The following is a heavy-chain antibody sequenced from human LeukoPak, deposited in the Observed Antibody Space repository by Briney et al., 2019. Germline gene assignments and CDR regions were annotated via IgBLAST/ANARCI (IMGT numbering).Heavy chain of an antibody. Sequence: PGGSLRLSCAVSGFTFSSYWMTWVRQAPGKGLEWVASIKEDGSEKYYEDSVKGRFTISRDNAKNSLYLQMSSLRAEDTGVYYCARDSGSYKGMDVWGQGTTVTVSS. D-gene: IGHD1-26*01. V-gene: IGHV3-7*01. CDR1: GFTFSSYW. J-gene: IGHJ6*02. CDR3: ARDSGSYKGMDV. CDR2: IKEDGSEK.